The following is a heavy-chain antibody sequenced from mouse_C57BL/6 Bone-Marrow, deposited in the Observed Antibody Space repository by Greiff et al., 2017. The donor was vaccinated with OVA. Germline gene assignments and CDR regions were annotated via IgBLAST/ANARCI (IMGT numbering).Heavy chain of an antibody. Sequence: EVQGVESGGDLVKPGGSLKLSCAASGFTFSSYGMSWVRQTPDKRLEWVATISSGGSYTYYPDSVKGRFTISRDNAKNTLYLQMSSLKSEDTAMYYCARDLGRGSYWGQGTLVTVSA. CDR1: GFTFSSYG. CDR2: ISSGGSYT. CDR3: ARDLGRGSY. J-gene: IGHJ3*01. V-gene: IGHV5-6*01. D-gene: IGHD4-1*01.